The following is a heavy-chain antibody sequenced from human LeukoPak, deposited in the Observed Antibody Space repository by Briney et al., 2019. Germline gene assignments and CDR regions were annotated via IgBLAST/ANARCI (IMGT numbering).Heavy chain of an antibody. V-gene: IGHV3-53*01. J-gene: IGHJ4*02. CDR2: IYSGGST. CDR1: GFTVSSNY. D-gene: IGHD1-26*01. Sequence: GGSLRLSCAASGFTVSSNYMSWVRQAPGKGLEWVSFIYSGGSTYYADSVKGRFNISRDSSKNTLYLQMNSLRAEDTSVYYCATLRGGTYYTFDYWGQGTLVTVSS. CDR3: ATLRGGTYYTFDY.